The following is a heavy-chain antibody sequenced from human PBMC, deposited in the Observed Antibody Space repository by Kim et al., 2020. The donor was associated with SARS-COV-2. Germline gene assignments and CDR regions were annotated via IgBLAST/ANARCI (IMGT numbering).Heavy chain of an antibody. J-gene: IGHJ4*01. V-gene: IGHV4-39*07. CDR3: ARVGDSAVLVSWEVDY. CDR2: IYYSGST. D-gene: IGHD2-21*02. Sequence: SETLSLTCTVSGGSISSSSYYWGWIRQPPGKGLEWIGSIYYSGSTYYNPSLKSRVTISVDTSKNQFSLKLSSVTAADTAVYYCARVGDSAVLVSWEVDY. CDR1: GGSISSSSYY.